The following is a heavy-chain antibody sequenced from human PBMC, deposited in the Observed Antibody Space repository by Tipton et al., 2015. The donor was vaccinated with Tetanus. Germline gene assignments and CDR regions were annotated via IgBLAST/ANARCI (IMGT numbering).Heavy chain of an antibody. D-gene: IGHD4-17*01. CDR3: ARWGTVTTKIHY. CDR1: GGSFSGYY. J-gene: IGHJ4*02. CDR2: INDSGST. V-gene: IGHV4-34*01. Sequence: LRLSCAVYGGSFSGYYWNWIRQPPGKGLEWIGEINDSGSTSYNPSLKSRVTISVDTSKNQFSLNLSSVTAADTAVYYCARWGTVTTKIHYWGQGTLVTVSS.